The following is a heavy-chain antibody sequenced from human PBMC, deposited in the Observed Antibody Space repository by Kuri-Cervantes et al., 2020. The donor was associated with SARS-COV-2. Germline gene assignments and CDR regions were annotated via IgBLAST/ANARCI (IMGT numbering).Heavy chain of an antibody. CDR1: TFTFSSCT. Sequence: GGSLRLSCAASTFTFSSCTMSRVRQAPGKGLEWVSYISSSTSTKYYAGSVKGRFTICRDNARNSLYLQMNSLRAEDTAVYYCARDGGEQWLVHWEFDYWGQGTLVTVSS. V-gene: IGHV3-48*01. D-gene: IGHD6-19*01. CDR2: ISSSTSTK. CDR3: ARDGGEQWLVHWEFDY. J-gene: IGHJ4*02.